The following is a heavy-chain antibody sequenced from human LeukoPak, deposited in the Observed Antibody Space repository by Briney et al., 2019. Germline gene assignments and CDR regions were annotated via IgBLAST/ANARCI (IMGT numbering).Heavy chain of an antibody. Sequence: GGSLRLSCAASGLTFSSYGMHWVRQAPGKGLEWVAFIRYDGSNKYYADSVKGRFTISRDNSKNTLYLQMNSLRAEDTAVYYCAKDLKWEQQLYYFDYWGQGTLVTVSS. J-gene: IGHJ4*02. D-gene: IGHD6-13*01. CDR3: AKDLKWEQQLYYFDY. CDR1: GLTFSSYG. CDR2: IRYDGSNK. V-gene: IGHV3-30*02.